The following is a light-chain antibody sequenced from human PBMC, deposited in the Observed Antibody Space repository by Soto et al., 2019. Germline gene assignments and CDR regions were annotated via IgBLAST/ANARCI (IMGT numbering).Light chain of an antibody. Sequence: DIVMTQSPDSLAVSLGERATINCKSSQSVLYSSNNKNYLAWYRQKPGQPPNLLIYWASTRESGVPDRFSGSGSGTDFTLTISSLQAEDGAVYYCQQYYCFPLTFGGGTKVEVK. J-gene: IGKJ4*01. CDR1: QSVLYSSNNKNY. V-gene: IGKV4-1*01. CDR2: WAS. CDR3: QQYYCFPLT.